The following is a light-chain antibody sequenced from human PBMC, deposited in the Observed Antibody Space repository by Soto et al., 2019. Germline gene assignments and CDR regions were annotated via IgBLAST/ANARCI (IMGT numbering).Light chain of an antibody. CDR3: QQYYSFPT. Sequence: DIVMTQSPDSLAVALGERATINCKSSQSVLLTSNNKNYLAWYQQKPGQSPKLLIYWASTRESGVPDRFSGSGSGTDFTLTISSLQSEDVAVYYCQQYYSFPTFGQGTKVDIK. CDR1: QSVLLTSNNKNY. CDR2: WAS. J-gene: IGKJ1*01. V-gene: IGKV4-1*01.